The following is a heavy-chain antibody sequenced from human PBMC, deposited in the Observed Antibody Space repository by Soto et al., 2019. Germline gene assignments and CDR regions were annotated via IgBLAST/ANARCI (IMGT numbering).Heavy chain of an antibody. CDR2: INAGNGNT. D-gene: IGHD4-17*01. CDR1: GYTFTSYA. Sequence: QVQLVQSGAEVKKPGASVKVSCKASGYTFTSYAMHWVRQAPGQRLEWMGWINAGNGNTKDSQKFQGRVTITRDTSESTAYMELSSLRSEDTAGYYCARDLGGDLRVSGFDYWGQGTLVTVSS. J-gene: IGHJ4*02. CDR3: ARDLGGDLRVSGFDY. V-gene: IGHV1-3*01.